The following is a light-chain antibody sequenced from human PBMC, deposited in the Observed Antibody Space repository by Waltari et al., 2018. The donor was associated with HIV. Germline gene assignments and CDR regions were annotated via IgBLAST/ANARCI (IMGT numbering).Light chain of an antibody. V-gene: IGKV3-20*01. J-gene: IGKJ2*01. Sequence: EIVLTQSPGTLSLSPGESGTLSCRASQSVSSKNLAWYQQKPGQAPRLLIYGASSRVTGIPDRFSGSGSGTDFTLTISRLEPEDFAVYYCQQYDNSPYTFGQGTKLEIK. CDR3: QQYDNSPYT. CDR2: GAS. CDR1: QSVSSKN.